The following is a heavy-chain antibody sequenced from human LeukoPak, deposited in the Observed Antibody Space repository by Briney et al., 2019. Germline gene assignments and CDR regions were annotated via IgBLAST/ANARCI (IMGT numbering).Heavy chain of an antibody. CDR1: GGSFSDYY. Sequence: PSETLSLTCAVYGGSFSDYYWSWIRQPPGKGLEWIGRIYTSGSTNYNPSLKSRVTISVDTSKNQFSLKLSSVTAADTAVYYCARESAYYYDSSGYYLTDWGQGTLVTVSS. CDR3: ARESAYYYDSSGYYLTD. J-gene: IGHJ4*02. CDR2: IYTSGST. V-gene: IGHV4-4*08. D-gene: IGHD3-22*01.